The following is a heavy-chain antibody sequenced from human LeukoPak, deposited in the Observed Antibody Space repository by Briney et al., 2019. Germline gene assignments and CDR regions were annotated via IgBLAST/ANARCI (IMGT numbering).Heavy chain of an antibody. J-gene: IGHJ4*02. D-gene: IGHD4-11*01. V-gene: IGHV3-7*01. Sequence: GGSLRLSCAASGFSLSDFWINWVRQAPGKGLEWVANVKEDGSEKNYADTVKGRFTISSDKSKNSVYLQMKGLRADDTGVSYCLRGHYSQYRSQGTLVSVSS. CDR1: GFSLSDFW. CDR2: VKEDGSEK. CDR3: LRGHYSQY.